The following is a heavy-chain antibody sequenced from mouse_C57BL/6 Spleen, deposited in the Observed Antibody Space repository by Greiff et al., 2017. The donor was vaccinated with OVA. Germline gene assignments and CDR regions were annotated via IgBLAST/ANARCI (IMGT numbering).Heavy chain of an antibody. Sequence: VQLQQSGPELVKPGASVKISCKASGYTFTDYYMNWVKQSHGKSLEWIGDINPNNGGTSYNQKFKGKATLTVDKSSSTAYMELRSLTSEDSAVYYCAFGVRGFDYWGQGTTLTVSS. CDR1: GYTFTDYY. CDR2: INPNNGGT. CDR3: AFGVRGFDY. V-gene: IGHV1-26*01. J-gene: IGHJ2*01.